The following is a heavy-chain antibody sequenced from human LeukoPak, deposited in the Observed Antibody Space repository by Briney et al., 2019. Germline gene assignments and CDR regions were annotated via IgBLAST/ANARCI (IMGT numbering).Heavy chain of an antibody. D-gene: IGHD3-22*01. V-gene: IGHV3-23*01. Sequence: GGSLRLSCVASGFRLSDYDINWVRQAPGKGLEWISYISSIGGTRHYGDSVKGRFTISRDNSKNTLYLQMNSLRAEDTAVYYCAKTEGTGGYYSVPTDYFDYWGQGTLVTVSS. CDR2: ISSIGGTR. CDR3: AKTEGTGGYYSVPTDYFDY. CDR1: GFRLSDYD. J-gene: IGHJ4*02.